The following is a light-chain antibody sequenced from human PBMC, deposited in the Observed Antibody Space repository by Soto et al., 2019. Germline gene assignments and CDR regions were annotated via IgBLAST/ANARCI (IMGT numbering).Light chain of an antibody. CDR3: GAWDDSLSGLV. J-gene: IGLJ3*02. CDR1: SSDVGGYNY. V-gene: IGLV2-14*01. CDR2: EVS. Sequence: QSVLTQPASVSGSPGQSITISCTGTSSDVGGYNYVSWYQQHPGKAPKLMIYEVSNRPSGVSNRFSGSKSGNTASLTISGLQAEDEADYYCGAWDDSLSGLVFGGGTKVAVL.